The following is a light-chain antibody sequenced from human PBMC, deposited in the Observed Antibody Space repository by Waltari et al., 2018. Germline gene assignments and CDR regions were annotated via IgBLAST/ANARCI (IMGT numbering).Light chain of an antibody. J-gene: IGLJ2*01. CDR2: EVN. CDR1: SSDVGGYNY. V-gene: IGLV2-8*01. CDR3: SSYAGSNNLL. Sequence: QSALTQPPSASGSPGQSVTLSCTGTSSDVGGYNYVSWYQQHPGKAPKVMIYEVNKRPSGVPDRFSGSKSGNTASLTVSGLQAEDEADYYCSSYAGSNNLLFGGGTKLTVL.